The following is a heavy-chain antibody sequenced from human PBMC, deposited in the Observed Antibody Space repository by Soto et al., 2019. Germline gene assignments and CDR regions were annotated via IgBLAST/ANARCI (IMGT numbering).Heavy chain of an antibody. J-gene: IGHJ6*03. V-gene: IGHV3-72*01. D-gene: IGHD3-22*01. CDR1: GFTFSDHY. Sequence: GGSLRLSCAASGFTFSDHYMDWVRQAPGKGLEWVGRTRNKANSYTTEYAASVKGRFTISRDDSKNSLYLQMNSLKTEDTAVYYCARVSSVYYYDSSGYYYYYYYMDVWGKGTTVTVSS. CDR2: TRNKANSYTT. CDR3: ARVSSVYYYDSSGYYYYYYYMDV.